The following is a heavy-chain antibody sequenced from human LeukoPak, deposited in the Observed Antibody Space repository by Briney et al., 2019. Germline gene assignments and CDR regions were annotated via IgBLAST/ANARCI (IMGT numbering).Heavy chain of an antibody. CDR3: AREFFDREGGTTVLDY. CDR1: GFTFSSTS. D-gene: IGHD1-26*01. J-gene: IGHJ4*02. V-gene: IGHV3-21*01. CDR2: ISSGSSYI. Sequence: GGSLRLSCAASGFTFSSTSMNWVRQAPGKGLEWVSSISSGSSYIFYADLVKGRFTISRDNAKNSLYLQMNSLRAEDTAVYYCAREFFDREGGTTVLDYWGQGTLVTVSS.